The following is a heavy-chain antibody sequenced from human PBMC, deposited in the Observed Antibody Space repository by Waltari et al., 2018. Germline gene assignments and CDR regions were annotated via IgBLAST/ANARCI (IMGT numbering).Heavy chain of an antibody. CDR2: IYTSGPT. CDR3: ARQPWGMVAATVN. J-gene: IGHJ4*02. D-gene: IGHD2-15*01. Sequence: QVQLQESGPGLVKPSETLSLTCAVSGGSISSYYWSWIRQPAGKGLEWIGRIYTSGPTNYNPSLKNRVTMSVDTSKNQFSLKLKSVTAADTAVYYCARQPWGMVAATVNWGQGTLVTVSS. V-gene: IGHV4-4*07. CDR1: GGSISSYY.